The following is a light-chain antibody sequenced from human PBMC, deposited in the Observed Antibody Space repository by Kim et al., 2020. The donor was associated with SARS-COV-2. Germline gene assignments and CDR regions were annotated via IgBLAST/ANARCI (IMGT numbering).Light chain of an antibody. Sequence: AIRITQSPSSLSASTGDRVTITCRASQGISSYLAWYQQKPRKAPKLLIYAASTLQSGVPSRFSGSGSGTDFTLTISCLQSEDFATYYCPQYYSYPPYTLGQGTKLEI. CDR1: QGISSY. V-gene: IGKV1-8*01. J-gene: IGKJ2*01. CDR2: AAS. CDR3: PQYYSYPPYT.